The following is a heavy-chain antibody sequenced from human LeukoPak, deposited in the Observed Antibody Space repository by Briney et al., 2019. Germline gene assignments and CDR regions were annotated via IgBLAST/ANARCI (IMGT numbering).Heavy chain of an antibody. D-gene: IGHD5-18*01. CDR1: GGSISSYY. Sequence: SETLSLTCTVSGGSISSYYWSWIRQPPGKGLEWIGYIYYSGSTNYNPSLKSRVTISVDTSKNQFSLKLSSVTAADTAVYYCARASYGYPFDYWGQGTLVTVSS. CDR2: IYYSGST. CDR3: ARASYGYPFDY. V-gene: IGHV4-59*01. J-gene: IGHJ4*02.